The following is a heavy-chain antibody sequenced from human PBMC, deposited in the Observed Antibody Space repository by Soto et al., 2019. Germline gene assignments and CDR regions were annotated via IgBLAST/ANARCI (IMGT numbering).Heavy chain of an antibody. D-gene: IGHD5-18*01. Sequence: SETLSLTCTVSGGSLRSGGYYWSWVRQNPRRGLEWIGNIYYSGNTYYNPSPKSRLTISVDTSKNQFSLNLSSVTAADTAVYYCARERLMATAGTARHYFGLDVWGQGTTVTVSS. CDR1: GGSLRSGGYY. J-gene: IGHJ6*02. V-gene: IGHV4-31*03. CDR3: ARERLMATAGTARHYFGLDV. CDR2: IYYSGNT.